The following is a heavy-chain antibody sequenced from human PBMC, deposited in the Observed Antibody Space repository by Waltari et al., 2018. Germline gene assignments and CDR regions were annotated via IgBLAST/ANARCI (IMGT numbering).Heavy chain of an antibody. D-gene: IGHD3-22*01. J-gene: IGHJ3*02. CDR3: AREGTYYYDSSGYYPHAFDI. V-gene: IGHV4-59*01. CDR1: GGSISSYY. Sequence: QLQLQESGPGLVKPSETLSLTCTASGGSISSYYWSWIRQPPGKGLEGIGYIYYSGSTNYNPSLKSRVTISVDTSKNQFSLKLSSVTAADTAVYYCAREGTYYYDSSGYYPHAFDIWGQGTMVTVSS. CDR2: IYYSGST.